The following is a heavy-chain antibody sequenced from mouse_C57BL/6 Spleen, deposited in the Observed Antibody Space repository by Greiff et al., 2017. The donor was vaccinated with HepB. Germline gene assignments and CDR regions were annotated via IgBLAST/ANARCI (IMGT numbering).Heavy chain of an antibody. J-gene: IGHJ3*01. Sequence: QVQLQQPGAELVKPGASVKLSCKASGYTFTSYWMHWVKQRPGQGLEWIGMIHPNSGSTNYNEKFKSKATLTVDKSSSTAYIQLSSLTSEDSAVYYCARSKVYYDPFAYWGQGTLVTVSA. D-gene: IGHD2-4*01. CDR3: ARSKVYYDPFAY. CDR1: GYTFTSYW. V-gene: IGHV1-64*01. CDR2: IHPNSGST.